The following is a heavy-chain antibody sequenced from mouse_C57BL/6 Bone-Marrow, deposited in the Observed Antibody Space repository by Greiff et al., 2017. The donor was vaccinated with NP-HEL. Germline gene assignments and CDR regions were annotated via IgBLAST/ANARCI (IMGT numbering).Heavy chain of an antibody. Sequence: VQLQQSGPGLVAPSQSLSITCTVSGFSLTSYAISWVRQPPGKGLEWLGVIWTGGGTNYNSALKSRLSISKDNSKSQVFLKMHSLQTDDTARYYCARKGDGYFYWYFDVWGTGTTVTVSS. CDR3: ARKGDGYFYWYFDV. V-gene: IGHV2-9-1*01. CDR2: IWTGGGT. D-gene: IGHD2-3*01. J-gene: IGHJ1*03. CDR1: GFSLTSYA.